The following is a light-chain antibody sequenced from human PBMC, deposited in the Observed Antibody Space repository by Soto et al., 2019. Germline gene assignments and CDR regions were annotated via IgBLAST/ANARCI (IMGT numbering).Light chain of an antibody. CDR1: TSDFVNYNY. CDR2: EVS. V-gene: IGLV2-14*01. CDR3: SSYTVSTDVV. J-gene: IGLJ2*01. Sequence: QSALTQPASLSGSPGQSVTISCSGTTSDFVNYNYVSWYQHHPGKAPQLILFEVSNRPSGVSSRFSGSKSGNTASLIISGLQAEDEAYYYCSSYTVSTDVVFGGETKVTVL.